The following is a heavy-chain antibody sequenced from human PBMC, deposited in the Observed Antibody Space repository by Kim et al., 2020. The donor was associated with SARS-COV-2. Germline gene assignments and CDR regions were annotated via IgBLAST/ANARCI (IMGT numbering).Heavy chain of an antibody. CDR1: GFTFSSYA. Sequence: GGSLRLSCLASGFTFSSYAMSWIRQAPGKGPEWVAVTSSDGSIIYYADPVKGRFTISRATSRNTLYLDMDSLSAQDTAIYYCAREGYSLGTRGDFDYWG. CDR2: TSSDGSII. V-gene: IGHV3-30*04. J-gene: IGHJ4*01. CDR3: AREGYSLGTRGDFDY. D-gene: IGHD2-21*01.